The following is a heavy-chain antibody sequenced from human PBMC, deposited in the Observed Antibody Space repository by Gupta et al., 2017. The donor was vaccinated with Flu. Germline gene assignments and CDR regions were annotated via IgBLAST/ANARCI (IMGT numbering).Heavy chain of an antibody. D-gene: IGHD6-19*01. Sequence: YSGHIDYNPSLKSRVTMSVDTSKNQFSLKLSSVTAADTAVYFCARWRRVAVPGDDDAFGLWGQGAMVTVSS. CDR2: YSGHI. V-gene: IGHV4-39*01. CDR3: ARWRRVAVPGDDDAFGL. J-gene: IGHJ3*01.